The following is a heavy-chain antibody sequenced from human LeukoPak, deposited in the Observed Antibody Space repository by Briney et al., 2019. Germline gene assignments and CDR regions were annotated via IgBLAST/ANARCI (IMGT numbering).Heavy chain of an antibody. CDR2: ISSSGSTI. CDR3: ARAKGYSGQLNDY. J-gene: IGHJ4*02. Sequence: GGSLRPSCAASGFTFSSYEMNWVRQAPGKGLEWVSYISSSGSTIYYADSVKGRFTISRDNAKNSLYLQMNSLRAEDTAVYYCARAKGYSGQLNDYWGQGPLVTVSS. D-gene: IGHD5-12*01. V-gene: IGHV3-48*03. CDR1: GFTFSSYE.